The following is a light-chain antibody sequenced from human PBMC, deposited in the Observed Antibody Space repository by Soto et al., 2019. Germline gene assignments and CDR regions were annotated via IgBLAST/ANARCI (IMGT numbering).Light chain of an antibody. V-gene: IGKV3-15*01. CDR2: GAS. J-gene: IGKJ4*01. CDR1: QSVSSN. CDR3: QQRRNWLLS. Sequence: EIVMTQSPATLSVSPGERATLSCRASQSVSSNLAWYQQKPGQAPRLLIYGASTRATGIPARFSGSGSGTEFTLTISSLEPEDFAVYYCQQRRNWLLSFGGGTKVDIK.